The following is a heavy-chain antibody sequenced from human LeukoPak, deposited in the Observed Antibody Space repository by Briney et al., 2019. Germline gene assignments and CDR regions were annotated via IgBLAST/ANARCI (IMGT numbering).Heavy chain of an antibody. Sequence: GGSLRLSCAASGFTFSNYNMNWVRQAPGKGLEWVSSISSSSSYIYYADSVKGRFTISRDNAKNSLYLQMNSLRAEDTAVYYCAREANDYVWGSYPQDAFDIWGQGTMVTVSS. CDR2: ISSSSSYI. CDR3: AREANDYVWGSYPQDAFDI. D-gene: IGHD3-16*02. CDR1: GFTFSNYN. V-gene: IGHV3-21*01. J-gene: IGHJ3*02.